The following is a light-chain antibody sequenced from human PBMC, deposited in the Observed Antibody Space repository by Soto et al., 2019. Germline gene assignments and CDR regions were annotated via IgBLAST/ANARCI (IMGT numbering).Light chain of an antibody. CDR1: SSNIGAGYD. CDR3: QSYDSGYV. CDR2: GNS. J-gene: IGLJ1*01. Sequence: QSVLTQPPSVSGAPGQRVTISCTGSSSNIGAGYDVHWYKQLPGTAPKLLIYGNSNRPSGVPDRFSGSKSGTSASLAITGLQAEDEADYYCQSYDSGYVFGTGTKVTVL. V-gene: IGLV1-40*01.